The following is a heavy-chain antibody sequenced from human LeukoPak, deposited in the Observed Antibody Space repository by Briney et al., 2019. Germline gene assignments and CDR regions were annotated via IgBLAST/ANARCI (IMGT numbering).Heavy chain of an antibody. CDR1: GFTFSSYE. Sequence: GGSLRLSCAASGFTFSSYEMNWVRQAPGKGLDWVSYISSSGSTIYYADSVKGRFTISRDNAKNSLYLQMNSLRAEDTAVYYCARLGFLEWLLYGYYYMDVWGKGTTVTVSS. V-gene: IGHV3-48*03. CDR3: ARLGFLEWLLYGYYYMDV. J-gene: IGHJ6*03. CDR2: ISSSGSTI. D-gene: IGHD3-3*02.